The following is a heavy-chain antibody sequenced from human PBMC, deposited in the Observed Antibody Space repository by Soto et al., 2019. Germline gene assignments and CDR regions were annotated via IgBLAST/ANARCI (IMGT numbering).Heavy chain of an antibody. CDR2: IDPSDSYT. V-gene: IGHV5-10-1*01. D-gene: IGHD6-13*01. Sequence: ESLKISCKCSGYTFTTYWINWVRQMPGKGLEWMGRIDPSDSYTKYSPSFQGHVIMSADKSISTAYLHWSSLKASDTAIYYCARSFDSSRTYGMDVWGQGTTVTVYS. J-gene: IGHJ6*02. CDR1: GYTFTTYW. CDR3: ARSFDSSRTYGMDV.